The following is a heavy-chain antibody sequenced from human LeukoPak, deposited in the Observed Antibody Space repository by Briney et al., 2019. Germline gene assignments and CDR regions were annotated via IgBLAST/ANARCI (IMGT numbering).Heavy chain of an antibody. CDR3: ARDRDYYDSSGSWDY. D-gene: IGHD3-22*01. Sequence: SVKVSCKASGGTFSSYAISWVRQAPGQGLEWMGGIIPIFGTANYAQKFQGRVTITADESTSTAYMELSSLRSEDTAVYYCARDRDYYDSSGSWDYWGQGTLVTVSS. CDR1: GGTFSSYA. CDR2: IIPIFGTA. V-gene: IGHV1-69*13. J-gene: IGHJ4*02.